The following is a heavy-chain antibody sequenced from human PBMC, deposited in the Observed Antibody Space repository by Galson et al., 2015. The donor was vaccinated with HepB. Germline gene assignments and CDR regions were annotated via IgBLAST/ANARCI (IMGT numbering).Heavy chain of an antibody. V-gene: IGHV3-30*03. D-gene: IGHD4-17*01. J-gene: IGHJ6*03. CDR2: ISFDGSNK. CDR3: AANDYGEFYYMDV. Sequence: SLRLSCAASGFTSTTSDMHWVRQAPGKGLEWVAVISFDGSNKYYADSVKGRFTISRDNSKNTLYLQMNSLRGEDTAVYYCAANDYGEFYYMDVWGKGTTVTVS. CDR1: GFTSTTSD.